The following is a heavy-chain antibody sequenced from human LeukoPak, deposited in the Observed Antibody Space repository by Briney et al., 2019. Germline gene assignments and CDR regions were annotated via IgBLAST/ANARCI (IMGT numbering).Heavy chain of an antibody. D-gene: IGHD6-13*01. J-gene: IGHJ4*02. CDR2: ISSSSSTI. CDR1: GFTFSSYS. Sequence: GGSLRLSCAASGFTFSSYSMNWVRQAPGKGLEWVSYISSSSSTIYYADSVKGRFTISRDNAKNSLYLQMNSLRAEDTAVYYCATGDTGYSSSWYVYWGQGTLVTVSS. V-gene: IGHV3-48*04. CDR3: ATGDTGYSSSWYVY.